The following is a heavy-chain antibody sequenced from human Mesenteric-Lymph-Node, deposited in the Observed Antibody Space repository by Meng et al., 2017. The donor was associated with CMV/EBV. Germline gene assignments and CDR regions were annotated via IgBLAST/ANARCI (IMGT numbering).Heavy chain of an antibody. D-gene: IGHD4-23*01. CDR1: GGSFSGYY. J-gene: IGHJ4*02. CDR2: INHSGST. V-gene: IGHV4-34*01. Sequence: QGPHRQWGEGLLKPSEPLSLTCAVYGGSFSGYYWSWIRQPPGKGLEWIGEINHSGSTNYNPSLKSRVTISVDTSKNQFSLKLSSVTAADTAVYYCARHQRWLKSEGGFNYWGQGTLVTVSS. CDR3: ARHQRWLKSEGGFNY.